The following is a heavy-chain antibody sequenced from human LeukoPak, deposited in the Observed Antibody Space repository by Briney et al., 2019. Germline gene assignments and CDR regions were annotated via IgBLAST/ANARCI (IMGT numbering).Heavy chain of an antibody. CDR3: ARNWGFAVDAFDI. V-gene: IGHV3-48*03. J-gene: IGHJ3*02. CDR2: ISSSGSTI. D-gene: IGHD7-27*01. Sequence: GGSLRLSCAASGFTFSRYEMNWVREAPGKGLEWVSYISSSGSTIYYADSVKGRFTISRDNAKNSLYLQMNSLRAEDTAVYYCARNWGFAVDAFDIWSQGTMVTVSS. CDR1: GFTFSRYE.